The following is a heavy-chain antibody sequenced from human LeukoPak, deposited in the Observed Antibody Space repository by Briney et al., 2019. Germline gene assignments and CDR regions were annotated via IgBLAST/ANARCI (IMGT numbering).Heavy chain of an antibody. CDR1: GFTFSSYA. CDR3: TRDQRKYCSRTTCFVFDI. Sequence: GGSLRLSCAASGFTFSSYAMSWVRQAPGKGLEWVSAISGGGDATYYAHSVKGRFAVSRDNSKKTLYLQLNSLRAEDTAVYYCTRDQRKYCSRTTCFVFDIWGQGTVVSVSS. D-gene: IGHD2-2*01. J-gene: IGHJ3*02. CDR2: ISGGGDAT. V-gene: IGHV3-23*01.